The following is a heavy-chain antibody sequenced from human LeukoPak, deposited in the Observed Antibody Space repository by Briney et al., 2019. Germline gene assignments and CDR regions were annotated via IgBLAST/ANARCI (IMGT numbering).Heavy chain of an antibody. D-gene: IGHD3-22*01. V-gene: IGHV1-24*01. CDR3: ATERYYYDSSAPFGFDY. J-gene: IGHJ4*02. CDR1: GYTLTELS. Sequence: ASVKVSCKVSGYTLTELSMHWVRQAPGKGLEWMGGFAPEDGETIYAQKFQGRVTMTEDTSTDTAYMELSSLRSEDTAVYYCATERYYYDSSAPFGFDYWGQGTLVTVSS. CDR2: FAPEDGET.